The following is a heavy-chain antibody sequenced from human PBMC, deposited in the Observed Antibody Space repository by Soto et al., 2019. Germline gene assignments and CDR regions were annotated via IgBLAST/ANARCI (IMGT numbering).Heavy chain of an antibody. V-gene: IGHV3-23*05. CDR2: ISNSGSST. D-gene: IGHD2-2*01. Sequence: GGSLRLSCAASGFPFRNFAVAWVRQAPGKGLEWVSIISNSGSSTYHGDSVKGRFTTSRDNSKGTLSLHMRGVRIDDTAVYFCARADLLWDSFDLWGQGTLVTVSS. CDR1: GFPFRNFA. CDR3: ARADLLWDSFDL. J-gene: IGHJ4*02.